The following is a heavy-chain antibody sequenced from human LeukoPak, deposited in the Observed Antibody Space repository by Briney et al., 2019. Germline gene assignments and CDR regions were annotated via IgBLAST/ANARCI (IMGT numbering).Heavy chain of an antibody. Sequence: PGGSLRLSCAASGFTFSSYWMHWVRQAPGKGLVWVSRIKRDGSSSIYAECVKGRFTICRDNAKNTVYLQMNSLRAEDTAVYYCARDLRTPSDTNIAIDYWGQGTLVTVSS. CDR2: IKRDGSSS. CDR3: ARDLRTPSDTNIAIDY. V-gene: IGHV3-74*01. J-gene: IGHJ4*02. CDR1: GFTFSSYW. D-gene: IGHD4-23*01.